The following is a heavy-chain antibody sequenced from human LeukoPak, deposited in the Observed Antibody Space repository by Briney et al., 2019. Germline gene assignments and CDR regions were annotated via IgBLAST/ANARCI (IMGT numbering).Heavy chain of an antibody. CDR2: IYYSGIT. Sequence: SETLSLTCIVSDGSITRSSYYWGWIRQTPGEGLDWIGSIYYSGITYYNPSLQGRVTMSVDTSKNQFSLKLNSLTVADTAVYYCARLRVTTGFDYWDQGIPVTVSS. D-gene: IGHD2-21*02. V-gene: IGHV4-39*01. CDR1: DGSITRSSYY. J-gene: IGHJ4*02. CDR3: ARLRVTTGFDY.